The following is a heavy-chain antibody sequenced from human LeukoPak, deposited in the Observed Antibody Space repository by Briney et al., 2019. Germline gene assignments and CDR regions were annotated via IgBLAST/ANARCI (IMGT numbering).Heavy chain of an antibody. V-gene: IGHV3-48*03. Sequence: GGSLRLSCAASGFTLSTSEVNWVRQAPGKGLEWVSFISSSGKRGSTIYYADSVKGRFTISRDNSKNSLYLQMDSLRGDDTGFYYCVKDLSYESSGHVFDQWGQGTLVTVSS. CDR3: VKDLSYESSGHVFDQ. CDR1: GFTLSTSE. D-gene: IGHD3-22*01. CDR2: ISSSGKRGSTI. J-gene: IGHJ4*02.